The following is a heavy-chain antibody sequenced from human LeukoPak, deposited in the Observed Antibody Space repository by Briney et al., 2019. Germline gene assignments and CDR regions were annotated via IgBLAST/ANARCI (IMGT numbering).Heavy chain of an antibody. CDR3: ARDLRSSGYYAFDY. V-gene: IGHV3-21*01. CDR2: ISSSSSYI. CDR1: GFTFSSYG. Sequence: PGGSLRLSCAASGFTFSSYGMNWGRRARGKGLEWGSFISSSSSYIYYADSVKGRFTISRDNAKNSLYLQMNSLRAEDTAVYSCARDLRSSGYYAFDYWGQGTLVTVSS. D-gene: IGHD3-22*01. J-gene: IGHJ4*02.